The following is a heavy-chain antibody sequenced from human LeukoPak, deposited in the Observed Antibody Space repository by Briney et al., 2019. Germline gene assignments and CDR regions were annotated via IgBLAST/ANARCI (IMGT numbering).Heavy chain of an antibody. J-gene: IGHJ5*02. Sequence: QPGGSLRLSCAASGFSFSGYEMNWVRQAPGKGLEWVSCISTSGSTVYYADSVKGRFTISRDNSKNTLYLQMNSLRAEDTAVYYCAKDAGYSSGWVGFDPWGQGTLVTVSS. CDR1: GFSFSGYE. CDR3: AKDAGYSSGWVGFDP. V-gene: IGHV3-48*03. D-gene: IGHD6-19*01. CDR2: ISTSGSTV.